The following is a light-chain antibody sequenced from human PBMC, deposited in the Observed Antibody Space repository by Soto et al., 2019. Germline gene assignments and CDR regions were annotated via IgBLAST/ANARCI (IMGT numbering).Light chain of an antibody. CDR3: SSYTSSNTYV. J-gene: IGLJ1*01. Sequence: QSVLTQPPSVSGPPGQSVTISCTGTSNDVGSYNRVSWYQQPPGTAPKLMIYDVSNRPSGVPDRFSGSKSGNTASLTISGLQAEDEADYYCSSYTSSNTYVFGTGTKVTVL. V-gene: IGLV2-18*02. CDR1: SNDVGSYNR. CDR2: DVS.